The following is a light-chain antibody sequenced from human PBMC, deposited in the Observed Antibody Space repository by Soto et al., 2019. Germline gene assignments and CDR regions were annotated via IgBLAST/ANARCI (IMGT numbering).Light chain of an antibody. V-gene: IGKV1-39*01. CDR3: QQGHSTPRT. J-gene: IGKJ1*01. Sequence: DIQMTQSPSTLSPSVGDRVTITCRASQNIDTDLSWYQLKPGKAPKLLIYAASTVQSGVPSRFSGSGSGTEFTLTINSLQPEDFVTYYCQQGHSTPRTFGQGTKVDIK. CDR1: QNIDTD. CDR2: AAS.